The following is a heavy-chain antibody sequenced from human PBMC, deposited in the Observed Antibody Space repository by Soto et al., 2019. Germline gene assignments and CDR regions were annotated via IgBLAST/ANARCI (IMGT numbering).Heavy chain of an antibody. Sequence: AGGSMRLSCAASGFTVSSNYMSWVRQAPGKGLEWVSVIYSDGSTYYADSVKGRFTISRDNSKNTVYLQMNSLRLEDTAVYYCARDRTFDYWGQGTLVTVSS. CDR2: IYSDGST. CDR1: GFTVSSNY. J-gene: IGHJ4*02. CDR3: ARDRTFDY. V-gene: IGHV3-53*01.